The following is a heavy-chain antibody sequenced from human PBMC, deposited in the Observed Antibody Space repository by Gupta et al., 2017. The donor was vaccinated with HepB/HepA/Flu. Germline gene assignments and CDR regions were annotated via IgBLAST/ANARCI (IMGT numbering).Heavy chain of an antibody. CDR3: ADQIGPRGPSDY. V-gene: IGHV3-23*01. D-gene: IGHD3-10*01. CDR1: GFTFSSYA. CDR2: ISGSGGST. Sequence: EVQLLESGGGLVQPGGSLRLSCAASGFTFSSYAMSWVRQGPGKGLEWVSAISGSGGSTYYADSVKGRFTISRDNSKNTLYLQMNSLRAEDTAVYYCADQIGPRGPSDYWGQGTLVTVSS. J-gene: IGHJ4*02.